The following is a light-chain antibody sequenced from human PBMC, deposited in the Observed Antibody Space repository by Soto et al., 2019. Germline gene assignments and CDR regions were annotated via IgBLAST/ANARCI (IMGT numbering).Light chain of an antibody. CDR2: EVS. CDR1: SRDVGGYNY. V-gene: IGLV2-14*01. Sequence: QSALTQPASVSGSPGQSITISCTGTSRDVGGYNYVSWHQQHPGKAPKVIITEVSNRPSGVSNRFSGSKSGNTASLTISGLQAEDEADYYCAAWDDSLNGPVFGGGTKVTVL. J-gene: IGLJ2*01. CDR3: AAWDDSLNGPV.